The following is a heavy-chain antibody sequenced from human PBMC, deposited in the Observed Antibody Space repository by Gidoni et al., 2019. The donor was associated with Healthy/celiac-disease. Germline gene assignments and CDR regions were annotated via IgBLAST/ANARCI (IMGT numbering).Heavy chain of an antibody. CDR1: GFTFSSYW. CDR2: IKQDGSEK. V-gene: IGHV3-7*04. J-gene: IGHJ5*02. CDR3: ARAGCSSTSCYEGWFDP. D-gene: IGHD2-2*01. Sequence: EVQLVESVGGLVQPGGSLRLSCAASGFTFSSYWMSWVRQAPGKGREWGDNIKQDGSEKYYVDSVKGRFTISRDNAKNALYLKMKSLRAEDTAVYYCARAGCSSTSCYEGWFDPWGQGTLVTVSS.